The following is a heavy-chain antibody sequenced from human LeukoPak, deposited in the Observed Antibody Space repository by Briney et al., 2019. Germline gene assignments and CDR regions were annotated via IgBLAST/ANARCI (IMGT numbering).Heavy chain of an antibody. CDR3: ARDLGPDYDFWSGSSKWFDP. V-gene: IGHV4-59*12. J-gene: IGHJ5*02. Sequence: PSETLSLTCTVSGGSISSYYWSWIRQPPGKGLEWIGYIYYSGSTYYNPSLKSRVTISIDMSKNQFSLKLRSVTAADTAVYYCARDLGPDYDFWSGSSKWFDPWGQGTLVTVSS. D-gene: IGHD3-3*01. CDR1: GGSISSYY. CDR2: IYYSGST.